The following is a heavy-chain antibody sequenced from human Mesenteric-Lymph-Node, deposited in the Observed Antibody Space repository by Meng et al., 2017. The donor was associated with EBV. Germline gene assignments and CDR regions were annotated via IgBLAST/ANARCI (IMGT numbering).Heavy chain of an antibody. CDR2: IYHFGSP. CDR3: ARRGIAEGFDF. CDR1: GGSVSSGGYS. J-gene: IGHJ4*02. V-gene: IGHV4-30-2*01. Sequence: QLQLKGSASGLVKPSQNLSLTCAVSGGSVSSGGYSWSWIRQPPGKGLEWIGYIYHFGSPNYNPSLKSRVTISVDRSKNQFSLNLTSMTAADTAVYYCARRGIAEGFDFWGQGTLVTVSS.